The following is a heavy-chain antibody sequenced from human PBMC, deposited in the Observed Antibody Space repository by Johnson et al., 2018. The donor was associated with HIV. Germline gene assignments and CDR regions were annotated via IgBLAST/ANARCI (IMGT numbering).Heavy chain of an antibody. Sequence: QVQLVESGGGVVQPGGSLRLSCAASAFTFSSYDMHWVRQAPGKGLEWVAFIRSDGSNKHYADSVKGRFTISRDNYKNTLYLQMNSLRAGDTAVYYCAKEVGWLGDAFDIWGQGTMVTVSS. V-gene: IGHV3-30*02. CDR3: AKEVGWLGDAFDI. D-gene: IGHD6-19*01. CDR2: IRSDGSNK. CDR1: AFTFSSYD. J-gene: IGHJ3*02.